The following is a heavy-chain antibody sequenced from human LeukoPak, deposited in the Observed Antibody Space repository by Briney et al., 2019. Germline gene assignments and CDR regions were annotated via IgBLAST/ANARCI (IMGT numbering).Heavy chain of an antibody. CDR2: IYYSGST. V-gene: IGHV4-39*07. Sequence: PSETLSLTCTASGGSISSSSYYWGWIRQPPGKGLEWIGSIYYSGSTYYNPSLKSRVTISVDTSKNQFSLKLSSVTAADTAAYYCARGEVATSYAFDYWGQGTLVTVSS. CDR1: GGSISSSSYY. J-gene: IGHJ4*02. D-gene: IGHD5-12*01. CDR3: ARGEVATSYAFDY.